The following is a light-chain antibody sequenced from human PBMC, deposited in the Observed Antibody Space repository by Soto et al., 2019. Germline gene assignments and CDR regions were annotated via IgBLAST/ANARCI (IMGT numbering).Light chain of an antibody. CDR3: QQYDSSPPT. V-gene: IGKV3-20*01. Sequence: EIVLTQSPGTLSLSPGERATLSCRACQSVNRNYLAWYRRKPGQAPSLLINGASTRATGIPGRFSGSGSGTDVTLTITRLEPEDFAVYYCQQYDSSPPTFGLGTKVEIK. J-gene: IGKJ1*01. CDR1: QSVNRNY. CDR2: GAS.